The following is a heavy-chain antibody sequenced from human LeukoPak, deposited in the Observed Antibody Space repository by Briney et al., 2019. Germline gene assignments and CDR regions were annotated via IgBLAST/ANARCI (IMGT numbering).Heavy chain of an antibody. D-gene: IGHD2-2*01. Sequence: GGSLRLSCAASGLTVSKNYMSWVRRAPGKGLESVSVIYSGGSTYYADSVRGRFIISRDNSKNTLYLQMNSLRAEDTAVYYCARRSQVSAGYYYYYYMDVWGKGTTVTVSS. CDR3: ARRSQVSAGYYYYYYMDV. J-gene: IGHJ6*03. CDR2: IYSGGST. V-gene: IGHV3-53*01. CDR1: GLTVSKNY.